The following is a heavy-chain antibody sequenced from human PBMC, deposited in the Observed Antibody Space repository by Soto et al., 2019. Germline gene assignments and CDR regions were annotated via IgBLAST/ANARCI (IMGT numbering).Heavy chain of an antibody. Sequence: EVQLLESGGGLVQPGGSLRLSCVGSGFTFINYAMNWVRQTPGKGLEWVSTISGGGDRAFDADTVKGRFTISRDNSKNPVNLQMNRLRADDTTVYYCARKVLGSTSRPDWWYFDLWGRGTLVTVSS. D-gene: IGHD2-2*01. CDR3: ARKVLGSTSRPDWWYFDL. V-gene: IGHV3-23*01. CDR2: ISGGGDRA. CDR1: GFTFINYA. J-gene: IGHJ2*01.